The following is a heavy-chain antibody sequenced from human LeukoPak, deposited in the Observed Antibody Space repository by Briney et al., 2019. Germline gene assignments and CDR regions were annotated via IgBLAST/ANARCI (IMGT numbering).Heavy chain of an antibody. V-gene: IGHV3-23*01. CDR2: ISGSGGST. Sequence: ETLSLTCAVSGGSISSSNWWSWVRQAPGKGLEWVSAISGSGGSTYYADSVKGRFTISRDNSKNTLYLQMNSLRAEDTAVYYCAKDKSSSWYYFDYWGQGTLVTVSS. CDR3: AKDKSSSWYYFDY. CDR1: GGSISSSN. D-gene: IGHD6-13*01. J-gene: IGHJ4*02.